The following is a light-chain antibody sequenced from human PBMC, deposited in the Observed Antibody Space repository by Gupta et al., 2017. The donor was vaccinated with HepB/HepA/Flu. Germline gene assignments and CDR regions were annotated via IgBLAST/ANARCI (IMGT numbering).Light chain of an antibody. CDR3: NTYTNSGARV. CDR1: SSDVGGYNY. Sequence: QSALTQPASVSGSPGQLITISCTGSSSDVGGYNYVSWYEQHPGKAPKLMIYDVSNRPSGVSDRFSGSKSGNTASLTISGLQAEDEADYYCNTYTNSGARVFGGVTKLTVL. V-gene: IGLV2-14*03. J-gene: IGLJ3*02. CDR2: DVS.